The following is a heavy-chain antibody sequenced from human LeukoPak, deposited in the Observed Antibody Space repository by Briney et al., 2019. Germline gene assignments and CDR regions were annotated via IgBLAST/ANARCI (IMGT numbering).Heavy chain of an antibody. D-gene: IGHD6-19*01. CDR2: IIPIFGTA. V-gene: IGHV1-69*05. J-gene: IGHJ1*01. CDR1: GGTFSSYA. Sequence: ASVKVSCKASGGTFSSYAISWVRQAPGQGLEWMGRIIPIFGTANYAQKFQGRVTITTDESTSTAYMELSSLRSVDTAVYYCASARYSSGWYLEYFQHWGQGTLVTVSS. CDR3: ASARYSSGWYLEYFQH.